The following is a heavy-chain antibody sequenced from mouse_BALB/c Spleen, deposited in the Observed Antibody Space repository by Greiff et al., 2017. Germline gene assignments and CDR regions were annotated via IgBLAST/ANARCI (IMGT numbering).Heavy chain of an antibody. CDR2: IDPENGDT. Sequence: EVKLVESGAELVRSGASVKLSCTASGFNIKDYYMHWVKQRPEQGLEWIGWIDPENGDTEYAPKFQGKATMTADTSSNTAYLQLSSLTSEDTAVYYCHYYGSSYEAMDYWGQGTSVTVSS. D-gene: IGHD1-1*01. CDR1: GFNIKDYY. CDR3: HYYGSSYEAMDY. V-gene: IGHV14-4*02. J-gene: IGHJ4*01.